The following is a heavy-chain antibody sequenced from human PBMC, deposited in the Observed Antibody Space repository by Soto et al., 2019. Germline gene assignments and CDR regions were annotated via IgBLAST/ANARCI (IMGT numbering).Heavy chain of an antibody. CDR1: GFTFSSYS. V-gene: IGHV3-23*01. D-gene: IGHD3-10*01. J-gene: IGHJ4*02. CDR2: FSTGGDGGTT. Sequence: TGGSLRLSCAASGFTFSSYSMSWVRQAPGKGLEWVSGFSTGGDGGTTYYADSVKGRFTISRDNSKNTLFLQMNSLRAEDTAIYYCAKKVNSGPGSQFFDYWGQGTLVTVSS. CDR3: AKKVNSGPGSQFFDY.